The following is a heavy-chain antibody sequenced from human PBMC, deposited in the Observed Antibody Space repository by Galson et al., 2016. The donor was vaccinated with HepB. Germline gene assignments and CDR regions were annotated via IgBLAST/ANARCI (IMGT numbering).Heavy chain of an antibody. V-gene: IGHV4-39*01. D-gene: IGHD3-22*01. CDR3: AGLYSSSSGAWLLRFDY. CDR2: IYYSGST. J-gene: IGHJ4*02. CDR1: GGSISSSDSY. Sequence: SETLSLTCTVSGGSISSSDSYWGWIRQPPGKGLEWIGSIYYSGSTYYNPSLKSRVTISVDTSTNQFSLKLGSVTAADTAVYYCAGLYSSSSGAWLLRFDYWGQGTLVTVSS.